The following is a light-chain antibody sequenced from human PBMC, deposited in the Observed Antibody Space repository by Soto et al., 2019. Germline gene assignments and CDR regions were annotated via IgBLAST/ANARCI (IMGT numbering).Light chain of an antibody. J-gene: IGKJ5*01. CDR1: ERLSSVY. CDR2: GAS. CDR3: HQRNQ. Sequence: IVLTQSPGTLSLSPGERATLSCRASERLSSVYLAWYQQRPGQPPRLLIYGASNRATGIPDRFSGSGSGTDFTLTISSVEPEDFAMYYCHQRNQFGQGTRLEIK. V-gene: IGKV3-20*01.